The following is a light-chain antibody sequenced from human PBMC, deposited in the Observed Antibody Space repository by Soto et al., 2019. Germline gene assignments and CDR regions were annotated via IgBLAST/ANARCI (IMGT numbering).Light chain of an antibody. CDR3: QQRNVWPPVT. CDR2: GAF. Sequence: IVLTQSPATLSLSPGERATLSCRASPSVTNYLAWYPQRPGQAPRLLIFGAFNRATGIPARFSGSGSGTDFTLTISSLEPEDSAVYYCQQRNVWPPVTFGQGTRLEIK. V-gene: IGKV3-11*01. J-gene: IGKJ5*01. CDR1: PSVTNY.